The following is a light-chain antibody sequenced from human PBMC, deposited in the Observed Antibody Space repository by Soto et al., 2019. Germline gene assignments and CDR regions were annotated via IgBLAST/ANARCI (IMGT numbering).Light chain of an antibody. CDR2: GAS. J-gene: IGKJ1*01. V-gene: IGKV3-20*01. CDR1: QSFNSIY. Sequence: EIVLTQSPGTLSLSPWERATLSCRASQSFNSIYLAWYQQKPGQAPRLLIYGASSRATGIPDRFSGSGSGTEFTLTITRLEPEDSAVYFCQHYGYSQWTFGQGTKVDIK. CDR3: QHYGYSQWT.